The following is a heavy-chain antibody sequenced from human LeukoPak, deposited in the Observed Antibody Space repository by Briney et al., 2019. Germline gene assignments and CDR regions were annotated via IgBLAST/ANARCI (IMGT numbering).Heavy chain of an antibody. J-gene: IGHJ3*02. Sequence: SETLSLTCTVSGYSISSGYYWGWIRQPPGKGLAWIGSIYHRGSTYYNPSLKSRVTISVDTSKNQFSLKLSSVTAADTAVYYCARDMGQNCGSDCYSDAFDIWGQGTMVTDSS. CDR3: ARDMGQNCGSDCYSDAFDI. V-gene: IGHV4-38-2*02. CDR1: GYSISSGYY. D-gene: IGHD2-21*01. CDR2: IYHRGST.